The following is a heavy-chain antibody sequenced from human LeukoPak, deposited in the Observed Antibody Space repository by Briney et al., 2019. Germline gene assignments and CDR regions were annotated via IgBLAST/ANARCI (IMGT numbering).Heavy chain of an antibody. J-gene: IGHJ5*02. V-gene: IGHV1-69*05. D-gene: IGHD6-13*01. Sequence: SVKVSCKASGYTFSSYAISWVRQAPGQGLEWMGGIIPIFGTANYAQKFQGRVTITTDESTSTAYMELSSLRSEDTAVYYCARGSTEAAAEPYNWFDPWGQGTLVTVSS. CDR1: GYTFSSYA. CDR2: IIPIFGTA. CDR3: ARGSTEAAAEPYNWFDP.